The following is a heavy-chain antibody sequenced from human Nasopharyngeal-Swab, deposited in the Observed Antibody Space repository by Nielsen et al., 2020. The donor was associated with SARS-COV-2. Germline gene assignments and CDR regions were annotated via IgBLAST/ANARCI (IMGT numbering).Heavy chain of an antibody. V-gene: IGHV3-30-3*01. Sequence: VGSLRLSCAASGFTFSSYAMHWVRQAPGKGLECVAVISYDGSNKYYADSVKGRLTISRDNSKNTLSLQMNSLRAEDTAVYYCASSPLDSSGYYYGLDYWGQGTLVTVSS. D-gene: IGHD3-22*01. CDR1: GFTFSSYA. CDR2: ISYDGSNK. CDR3: ASSPLDSSGYYYGLDY. J-gene: IGHJ4*02.